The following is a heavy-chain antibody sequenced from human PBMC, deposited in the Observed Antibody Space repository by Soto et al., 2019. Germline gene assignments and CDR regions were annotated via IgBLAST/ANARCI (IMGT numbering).Heavy chain of an antibody. J-gene: IGHJ6*02. CDR2: IYYSGST. D-gene: IGHD3-10*01. V-gene: IGHV4-31*03. CDR3: ARDGSGQGGWGRGMDV. CDR1: GGSISSGGYY. Sequence: QVQLQESGPGLVKPSQTLSLTCTVSGGSISSGGYYWSWIRQHPGKGLEWIGYIYYSGSTYYNPSLKSRVTISVDTSKNQFSLKLSSVTAADTAVYYCARDGSGQGGWGRGMDVWGQGTTVTVSS.